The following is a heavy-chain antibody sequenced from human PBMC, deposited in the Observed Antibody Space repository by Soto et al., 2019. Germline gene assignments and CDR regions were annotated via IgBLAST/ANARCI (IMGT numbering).Heavy chain of an antibody. CDR2: ISSSSSYI. CDR1: GFTFSSYS. Sequence: GGSLRLSCAASGFTFSSYSMNWVRQAPGKGLEWVSSISSSSSYIYYADSMKGRFTISRDNAKNSLYLQMNSLRAEDTAVYYCASGSGKVTYYYGSGSYTTDAFDIWGQGTMVTVSS. D-gene: IGHD3-10*01. J-gene: IGHJ3*02. CDR3: ASGSGKVTYYYGSGSYTTDAFDI. V-gene: IGHV3-21*01.